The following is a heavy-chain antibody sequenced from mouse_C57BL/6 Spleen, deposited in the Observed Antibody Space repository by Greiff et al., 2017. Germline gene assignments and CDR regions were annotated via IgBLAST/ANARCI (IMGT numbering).Heavy chain of an antibody. V-gene: IGHV7-3*01. Sequence: EVQLVESGGGLVQPGGSLSLSCAASGFTFTDYYMSWVRQPPGKALEWLGFIRNKANGYTTEYSASVKGRFTISRDNSQSILYLQMSALRAEDSATYYCARPYYYGAMDYWGQGTSVTVSS. CDR1: GFTFTDYY. J-gene: IGHJ4*01. D-gene: IGHD1-1*02. CDR3: ARPYYYGAMDY. CDR2: IRNKANGYTT.